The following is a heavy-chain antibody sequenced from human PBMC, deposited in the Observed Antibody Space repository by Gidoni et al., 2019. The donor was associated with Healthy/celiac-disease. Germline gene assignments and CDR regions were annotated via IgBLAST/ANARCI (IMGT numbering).Heavy chain of an antibody. CDR2: ISGSGGSK. D-gene: IGHD3-22*01. CDR1: GFTFSSYA. J-gene: IGHJ4*02. CDR3: AKGPRRTMIVVVSYYFDY. V-gene: IGHV3-23*01. Sequence: EVQLLESGGGLVQPGGSLRLSCAASGFTFSSYAMSWVRQAPGKGLEWVSAISGSGGSKYYAASVKGRFTISRDNSKNTLYLQMNSLRAEDTAVYYCAKGPRRTMIVVVSYYFDYWGQGTLVTVSS.